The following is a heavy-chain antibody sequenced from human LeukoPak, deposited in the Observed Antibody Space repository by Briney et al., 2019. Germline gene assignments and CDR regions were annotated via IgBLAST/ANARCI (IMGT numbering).Heavy chain of an antibody. V-gene: IGHV4-59*01. D-gene: IGHD3-22*01. CDR2: IYYSGST. J-gene: IGHJ4*02. Sequence: SETLSLTCTVSGGSISSYYWSWIRQPPGKGLEWIGYIYYSGSTNYNPSLKSRVTISVDTSMNQFSLKLSSVTAADTAVYYCARVAHYYDSSGYYDYWGQGTLVTVSS. CDR1: GGSISSYY. CDR3: ARVAHYYDSSGYYDY.